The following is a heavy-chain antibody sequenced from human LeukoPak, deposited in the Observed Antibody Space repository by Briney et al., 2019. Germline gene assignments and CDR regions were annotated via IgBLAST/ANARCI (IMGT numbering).Heavy chain of an antibody. CDR1: GYTFTGYY. CDR3: ARIPEAYNWNYWDAFDI. V-gene: IGHV1-2*02. Sequence: ASVKVSCKASGYTFTGYYMHWVRQAPGQGLEWMGWINPNSGGTNYAQKFQGRVTMTRDTSISTAYMELSRLRSDDTAVYYCARIPEAYNWNYWDAFDIWGQGTMVTVSS. CDR2: INPNSGGT. J-gene: IGHJ3*02. D-gene: IGHD1-7*01.